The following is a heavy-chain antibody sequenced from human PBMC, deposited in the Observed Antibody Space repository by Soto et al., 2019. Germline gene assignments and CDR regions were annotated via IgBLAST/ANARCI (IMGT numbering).Heavy chain of an antibody. CDR1: GFSLSTSGLG. CDR2: IYWDDDA. CDR3: TLLIRGVIAN. D-gene: IGHD3-10*01. V-gene: IGHV2-5*05. J-gene: IGHJ4*02. Sequence: QITLKESGPTLVTPTQSLTLTCAFSGFSLSTSGLGVAWIRQPPGKALEWLALIYWDDDARYGPSLKSRLTLTKDTSKNHVVLIMTDLAPMDTATYYCTLLIRGVIANLGQGILVTVSS.